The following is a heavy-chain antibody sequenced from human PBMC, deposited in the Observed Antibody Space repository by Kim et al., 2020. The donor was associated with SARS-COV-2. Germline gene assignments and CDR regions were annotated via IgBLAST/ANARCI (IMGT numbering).Heavy chain of an antibody. CDR1: GYTFTGYY. V-gene: IGHV1-2*06. D-gene: IGHD2-2*01. CDR2: INPNSGGT. J-gene: IGHJ2*01. CDR3: ARVRRGVVPAARSYWYFDL. Sequence: ASVKVSCKASGYTFTGYYMHWVRQAPGQGLEWMGRINPNSGGTNYAQKFQGRVTMTRDTSISTAYMELSRLRSDDTAVYYCARVRRGVVPAARSYWYFDLWGRGTLVTVSS.